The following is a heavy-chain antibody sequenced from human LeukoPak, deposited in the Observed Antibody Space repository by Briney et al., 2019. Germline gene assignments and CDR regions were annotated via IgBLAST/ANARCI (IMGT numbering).Heavy chain of an antibody. CDR2: INRDGSTT. CDR3: ARGAMPDY. D-gene: IGHD2-2*01. Sequence: GGSLRLSCAASGFTFSSHWMHWVRQTPGKGLVWVSRINRDGSTTSYADSVKGRFTISRDNAKNTLFLQMNSLRAEDTAVYYCARGAMPDYWGQGTLVTVSS. J-gene: IGHJ4*02. V-gene: IGHV3-74*01. CDR1: GFTFSSHW.